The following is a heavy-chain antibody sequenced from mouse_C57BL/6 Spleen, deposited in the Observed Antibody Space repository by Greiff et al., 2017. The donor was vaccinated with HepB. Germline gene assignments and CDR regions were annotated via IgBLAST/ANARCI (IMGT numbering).Heavy chain of an antibody. Sequence: VQLQQPGAELVKPGASVKLSCKASGYTFTSYWMHWVKQRPGQGLEWIGMIHPNSGSTNYNEKFKSKATLTVDKSSSTAYMQLSSLTSEDSAVYYCARWGYGSSGWYFDVWGTGTTVTVSS. V-gene: IGHV1-64*01. CDR2: IHPNSGST. CDR3: ARWGYGSSGWYFDV. D-gene: IGHD1-1*01. J-gene: IGHJ1*03. CDR1: GYTFTSYW.